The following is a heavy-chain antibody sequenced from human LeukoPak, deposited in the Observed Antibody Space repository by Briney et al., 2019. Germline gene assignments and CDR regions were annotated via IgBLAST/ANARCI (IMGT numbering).Heavy chain of an antibody. CDR2: FDPEDGET. D-gene: IGHD2-15*01. CDR1: GYTLTELS. Sequence: GASAKVSCKVSGYTLTELSMHWVRQAPGRGLEWMGGFDPEDGETIYAQKFQGRVTMTEDTSTDTAYMELSSLRSEDTAVYYCATFETSGGYCSGGSCYIYWGQGTLVTVSS. V-gene: IGHV1-24*01. CDR3: ATFETSGGYCSGGSCYIY. J-gene: IGHJ4*02.